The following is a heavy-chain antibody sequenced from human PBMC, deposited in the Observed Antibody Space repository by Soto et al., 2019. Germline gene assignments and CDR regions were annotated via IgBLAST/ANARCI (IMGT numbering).Heavy chain of an antibody. CDR1: GGSISSSSYY. V-gene: IGHV4-39*01. CDR3: ARQGWAAEHSRITIFGVVNPRRDKDV. D-gene: IGHD3-3*01. J-gene: IGHJ6*04. CDR2: IYYSGST. Sequence: NPSETLSLTCTVSGGSISSSSYYWGWIRQPPGKGLEWIGSIYYSGSTYYNPSLKSRVTISVDTSKNQFSLKLSSVTAADTAVYYCARQGWAAEHSRITIFGVVNPRRDKDVWGKGTAVTVSS.